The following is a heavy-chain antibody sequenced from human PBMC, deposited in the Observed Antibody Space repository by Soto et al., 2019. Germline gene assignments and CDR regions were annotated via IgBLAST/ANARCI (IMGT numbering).Heavy chain of an antibody. CDR3: ARGDATKLVVTTYYGMDV. J-gene: IGHJ6*02. Sequence: QVQLVQSGAEVKKPGSSVKVSCKASGGSLSNYGISWVRQAPGQGLEWMGAIIPVFGTPNYAQKFQDRVPITSDEATNTVYMEVRSLSSEDTAVYYCARGDATKLVVTTYYGMDVWGQGTTVTVSS. CDR2: IIPVFGTP. CDR1: GGSLSNYG. D-gene: IGHD4-17*01. V-gene: IGHV1-69*05.